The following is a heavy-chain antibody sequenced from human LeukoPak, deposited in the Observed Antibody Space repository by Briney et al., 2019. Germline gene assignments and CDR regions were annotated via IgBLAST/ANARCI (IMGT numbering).Heavy chain of an antibody. Sequence: GGSLRLSCAASGFTFSSYSMNWVRQAPGKGLEWVSSISSSSSYIYYADSVKGRFTISRDNAKNSLYLQMNSLRAGDTAVYYCARAGKRSAFDIWGQGTMVTVSS. CDR2: ISSSSSYI. V-gene: IGHV3-21*01. CDR3: ARAGKRSAFDI. J-gene: IGHJ3*02. CDR1: GFTFSSYS.